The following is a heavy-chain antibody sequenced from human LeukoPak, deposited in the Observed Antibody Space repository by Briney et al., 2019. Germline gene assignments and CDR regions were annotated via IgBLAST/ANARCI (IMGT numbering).Heavy chain of an antibody. Sequence: GASVNVSCKASGGTFSSYAISWVRQAPGQGLEWMGGIIPIFGTANYAQKFQGRVTITADESTSTAYMELSSLRSEDTAVYYCARTSGYSSSSFGYWGQGTLVTVSS. J-gene: IGHJ4*02. CDR2: IIPIFGTA. CDR1: GGTFSSYA. CDR3: ARTSGYSSSSFGY. V-gene: IGHV1-69*13. D-gene: IGHD6-13*01.